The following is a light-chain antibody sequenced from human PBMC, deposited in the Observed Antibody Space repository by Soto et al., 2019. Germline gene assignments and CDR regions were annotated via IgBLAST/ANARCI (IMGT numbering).Light chain of an antibody. CDR1: QGISNF. V-gene: IGKV1-27*01. J-gene: IGKJ1*01. CDR2: AAS. CDR3: QKYDGPHWT. Sequence: DIQMTQSPSSLAASVGDSVTITCRASQGISNFLAWYQQKPGTVPKLLLYAASTLHAGVPSRFSGSRSGTDFTLTISSLQPEDVATYYCQKYDGPHWTFGQETKVEIK.